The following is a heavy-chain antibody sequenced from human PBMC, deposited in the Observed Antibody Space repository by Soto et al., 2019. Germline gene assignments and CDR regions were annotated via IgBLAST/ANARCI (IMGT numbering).Heavy chain of an antibody. CDR3: ARGTWDYDLPW. CDR2: INAGNGNT. V-gene: IGHV1-3*01. CDR1: GHTFSIYA. D-gene: IGHD3-3*01. Sequence: QVQLVQSGAEVKKPGASVKVSCKASGHTFSIYAMHWVRQAPGQRLEWMGWINAGNGNTKYSQKFQGRVTITRDTSASTAYMELSRLRYEDTAIYYCARGTWDYDLPWWGQGTLVTVSS. J-gene: IGHJ4*02.